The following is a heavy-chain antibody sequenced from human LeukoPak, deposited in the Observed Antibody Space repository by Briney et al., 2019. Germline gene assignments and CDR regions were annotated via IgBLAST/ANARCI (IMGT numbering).Heavy chain of an antibody. Sequence: GGSLRLSCAASGFTFSSYSMNWVRQAPGKGLEWVSSISSSSSYIYYADSVKGRFTISRDNAKNSLYLQMNSLRAEDTAVYYCARDPPAYEWELLYWGQGTLVTVSS. CDR1: GFTFSSYS. V-gene: IGHV3-21*01. CDR2: ISSSSSYI. D-gene: IGHD1-26*01. J-gene: IGHJ4*02. CDR3: ARDPPAYEWELLY.